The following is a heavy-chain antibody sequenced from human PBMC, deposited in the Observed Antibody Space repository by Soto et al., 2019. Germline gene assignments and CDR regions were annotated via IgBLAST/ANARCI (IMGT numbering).Heavy chain of an antibody. J-gene: IGHJ3*02. CDR3: AREPYYYYDSSGYYSPPAFDI. V-gene: IGHV3-53*01. CDR2: IYSGGST. Sequence: GGSLRLSCAASGFTVSSNYMSWVRQAPGKGLEWVSVIYSGGSTYYADSVKGRFTISRDNSKNTLYLQMNSLRAEDTAVYYCAREPYYYYDSSGYYSPPAFDIWGLGTMVTVSS. D-gene: IGHD3-22*01. CDR1: GFTVSSNY.